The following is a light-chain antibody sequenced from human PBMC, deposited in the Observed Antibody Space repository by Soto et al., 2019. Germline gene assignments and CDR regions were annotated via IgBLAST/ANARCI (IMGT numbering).Light chain of an antibody. J-gene: IGLJ3*02. CDR1: SSDVGAYNY. Sequence: QSALTQPRSVSVSPGQSVTISCTGTSSDVGAYNYVSWYQHHPGKAPKVMIYDVSERPSGVPDRFSGYKSDNKASLTISGLQAEYEADYYCCSYAGSYSWVFGGGTTLTVL. V-gene: IGLV2-11*01. CDR3: CSYAGSYSWV. CDR2: DVS.